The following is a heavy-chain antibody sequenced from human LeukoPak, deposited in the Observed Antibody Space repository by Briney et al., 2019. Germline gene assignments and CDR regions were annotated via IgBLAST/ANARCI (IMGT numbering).Heavy chain of an antibody. Sequence: GGSLRLSCAASGFTVSTTSMHWVRQAPGKGLEWVSVISFDGDEKYYADSVKGRFTISRDISTSTASLAMNSLTPQDKAVYYCARVQLENCDMTSCYVFASWGQGTLVTVSS. J-gene: IGHJ4*02. D-gene: IGHD2-2*01. CDR1: GFTVSTTS. CDR3: ARVQLENCDMTSCYVFAS. CDR2: ISFDGDEK. V-gene: IGHV3-30*04.